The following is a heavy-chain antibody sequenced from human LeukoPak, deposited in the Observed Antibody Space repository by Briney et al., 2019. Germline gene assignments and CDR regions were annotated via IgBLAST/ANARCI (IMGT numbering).Heavy chain of an antibody. Sequence: SETLSLTCTVSGGSISSSSYYWGWIRQPPGKGLEWIGSIYYSGSTYYNPSLKSRVTISVDTSKNQLSLKLSSVTAADTAVYYCARDWVIVVVTTLHAFDIWGQGTMVTVSS. J-gene: IGHJ3*02. V-gene: IGHV4-39*07. CDR3: ARDWVIVVVTTLHAFDI. CDR1: GGSISSSSYY. D-gene: IGHD3-22*01. CDR2: IYYSGST.